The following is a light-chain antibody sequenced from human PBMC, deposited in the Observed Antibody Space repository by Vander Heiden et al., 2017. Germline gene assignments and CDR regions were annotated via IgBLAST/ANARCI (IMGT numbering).Light chain of an antibody. V-gene: IGKV1-39*01. J-gene: IGKJ3*01. CDR3: QQSYSTPFT. CDR2: AAS. Sequence: DNQMTQAPSSLSASVGDRVTITCRASQSISSYLNWYQQKPGKAPKLLIYAASSLQSGVPSRFSGSGSGTDFTLIISSLQPEDFATYYCQQSYSTPFTCGPGTNVDIK. CDR1: QSISSY.